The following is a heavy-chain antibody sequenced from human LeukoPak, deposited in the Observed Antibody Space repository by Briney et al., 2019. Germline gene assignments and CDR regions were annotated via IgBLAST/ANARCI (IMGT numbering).Heavy chain of an antibody. V-gene: IGHV4-34*01. Sequence: SETLSLTCAVYGGSFSGYYWNWIRQPPGKGLEWIGSIYYSGSTYYNPSLKSRVTISLDTSKNQFSLKLSSVTAADTALYYCARGVIAAGGNDFDYWGQGTLVTVSS. J-gene: IGHJ4*02. D-gene: IGHD6-13*01. CDR1: GGSFSGYY. CDR2: IYYSGST. CDR3: ARGVIAAGGNDFDY.